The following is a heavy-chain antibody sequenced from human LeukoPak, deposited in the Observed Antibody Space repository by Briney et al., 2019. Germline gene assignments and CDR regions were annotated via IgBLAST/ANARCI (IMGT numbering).Heavy chain of an antibody. CDR1: GYTFTSYD. Sequence: ASVKVSCKASGYTFTSYDINWVRQATGQGLEWMGWMNPNSGNTGYAQKFQGRVTITRNTSISTAYMELSSQRSEDTAVYYCARAPVFGDRAFDIWGQGTMVTVSS. CDR3: ARAPVFGDRAFDI. CDR2: MNPNSGNT. V-gene: IGHV1-8*03. J-gene: IGHJ3*02. D-gene: IGHD2-21*02.